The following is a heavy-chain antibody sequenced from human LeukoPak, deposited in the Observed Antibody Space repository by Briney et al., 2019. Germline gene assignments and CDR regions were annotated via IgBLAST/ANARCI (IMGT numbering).Heavy chain of an antibody. CDR1: GFSFSGYW. Sequence: PGGSLRLSCAASGFSFSGYWMSWVRQAPGKGLEWVASIKRDGSEIYYVDSVKGRFTISRDNAKNSLYLQMDSLKVEDTGVYYCARDRVVAGAPAHYPYFDYWGQGTLVAVSS. D-gene: IGHD2-15*01. V-gene: IGHV3-7*01. J-gene: IGHJ4*02. CDR2: IKRDGSEI. CDR3: ARDRVVAGAPAHYPYFDY.